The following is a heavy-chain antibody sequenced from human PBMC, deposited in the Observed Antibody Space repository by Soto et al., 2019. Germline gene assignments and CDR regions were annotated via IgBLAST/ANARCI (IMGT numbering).Heavy chain of an antibody. D-gene: IGHD2-2*01. Sequence: EVQLLESGGGFVQPGGPLRLSCAASGFTFSNYAMTWVRQAPGKGLEWVSALTGGGDNTYYADSVKGRFTISRDNFKNTLYLQMNSLRDEDTAIYYCARGSKGFAYWGQGTLVTVSS. CDR2: LTGGGDNT. CDR3: ARGSKGFAY. V-gene: IGHV3-23*01. CDR1: GFTFSNYA. J-gene: IGHJ4*02.